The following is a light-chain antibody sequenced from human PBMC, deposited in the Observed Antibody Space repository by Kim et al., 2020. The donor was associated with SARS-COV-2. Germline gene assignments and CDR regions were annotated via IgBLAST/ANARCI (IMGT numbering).Light chain of an antibody. V-gene: IGKV2-30*01. CDR1: QSLVYTDGNIY. CDR3: MQGTHWPFT. Sequence: DVVMTQSPLSLPVTLGRPASISWESSQSLVYTDGNIYLNWFQQRPGQSPRRLIYEVSKRDSGVPDRFSGSGSGTDFTLKISRVEAEDVGVYYCMQGTHWPFTFGTGTKVDIK. J-gene: IGKJ3*01. CDR2: EVS.